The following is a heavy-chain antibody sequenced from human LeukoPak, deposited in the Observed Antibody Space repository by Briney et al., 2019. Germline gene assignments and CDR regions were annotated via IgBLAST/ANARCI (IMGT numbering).Heavy chain of an antibody. CDR3: ARDGVPAAIPHYYYYMDV. CDR1: GFTVSSNY. Sequence: GGSLRLSCAASGFTVSSNYMSWVRQAPGKGLEWVSVIYSGGSTYYADSVKGRFTISRDNSKNTLYLQMNSLRAEDTAVYYCARDGVPAAIPHYYYYMDVWGKGTTVTVSS. J-gene: IGHJ6*03. CDR2: IYSGGST. D-gene: IGHD2-2*02. V-gene: IGHV3-66*01.